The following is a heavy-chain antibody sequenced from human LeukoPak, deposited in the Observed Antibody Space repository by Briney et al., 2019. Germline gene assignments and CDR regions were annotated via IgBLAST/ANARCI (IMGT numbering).Heavy chain of an antibody. CDR1: GGSIGSYY. CDR3: ARGVAAPGTGGLSWFDP. CDR2: IYSSGST. Sequence: PSETLTLTCTVSGGSIGSYYWRWIRQPPGKGLVWIGYIYSSGSTNYNASLKSRGVISLATSKIQCSRKLSFVTAADTAVYYCARGVAAPGTGGLSWFDPWGQGALVAVSS. J-gene: IGHJ5*02. V-gene: IGHV4-59*01. D-gene: IGHD6-13*01.